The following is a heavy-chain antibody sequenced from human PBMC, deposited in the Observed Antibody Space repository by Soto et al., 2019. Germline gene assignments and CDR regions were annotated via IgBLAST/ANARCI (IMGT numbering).Heavy chain of an antibody. D-gene: IGHD2-2*01. CDR2: ISGSGGGT. CDR3: ARSTSMGP. Sequence: GGSLRLSCAGSGFIFSNYDMHWVRQAPGKGLEWVSGISGSGGGTHYADSVRGRFSISRDNSKSMVYLEMNSLSAEDTAVYYCARSTSMGPWGQGTTVTVSS. CDR1: GFIFSNYD. V-gene: IGHV3-23*01. J-gene: IGHJ6*02.